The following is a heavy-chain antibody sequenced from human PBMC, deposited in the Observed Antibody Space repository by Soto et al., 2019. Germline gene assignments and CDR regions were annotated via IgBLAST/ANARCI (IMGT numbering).Heavy chain of an antibody. V-gene: IGHV3-33*01. CDR3: ARVGGSYRYYGMDV. D-gene: IGHD1-26*01. Sequence: GGSLRLSCAASGFTFSSYGMHWVRQAPGKGLEWVAVIWYDGSNKYCADSVKGRFTISRDNSKNTLYLQMNSLRAEDTAVYYCARVGGSYRYYGMDVWGQGTTVTVSS. CDR1: GFTFSSYG. J-gene: IGHJ6*02. CDR2: IWYDGSNK.